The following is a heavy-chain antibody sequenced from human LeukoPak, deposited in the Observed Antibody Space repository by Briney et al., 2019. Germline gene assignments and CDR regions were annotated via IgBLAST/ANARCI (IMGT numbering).Heavy chain of an antibody. Sequence: PSETLSLTCTVSGGSISSSSYYWGWIRQPPGKGLEWIGSIYYSGSTYYNPSLKSRVTISVDTSKNQFSLKLSSVTAADTAVYYCARDERMGYSSGFGVWGKGTTVTVSS. D-gene: IGHD6-19*01. J-gene: IGHJ6*04. CDR1: GGSISSSSYY. CDR2: IYYSGST. CDR3: ARDERMGYSSGFGV. V-gene: IGHV4-39*07.